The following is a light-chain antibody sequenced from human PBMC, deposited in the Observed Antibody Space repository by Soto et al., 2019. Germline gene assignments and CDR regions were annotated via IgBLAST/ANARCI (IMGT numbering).Light chain of an antibody. CDR2: WAS. J-gene: IGKJ2*02. V-gene: IGKV4-1*01. Sequence: DIVLTQSPDALAVSLGERATIDCKSSQSVSDSSNNKNYLAWYQQKPGQPPKLLISWASTRESGVPDRFSGSGSGTDFTLTISSLQAEDVAVYYCQQHYVIPRTFGQGTKLEIK. CDR3: QQHYVIPRT. CDR1: QSVSDSSNNKNY.